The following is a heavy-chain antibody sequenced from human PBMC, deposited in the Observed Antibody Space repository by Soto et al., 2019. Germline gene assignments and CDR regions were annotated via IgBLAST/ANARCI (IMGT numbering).Heavy chain of an antibody. CDR1: GFTFRNYV. CDR2: ISGSGGNT. V-gene: IGHV3-23*01. CDR3: VKERIIITFVGYDY. J-gene: IGHJ4*02. Sequence: EVQLLESGGGLVQPGGSLRLSCAASGFTFRNYVMSWVRQAPGKGLEWDSTISGSGGNTYYADSVKGRFTVSRDNSKNTLYLQMNSLRVEDTAVYYCVKERIIITFVGYDYWGQGTLVTVSA. D-gene: IGHD3-16*01.